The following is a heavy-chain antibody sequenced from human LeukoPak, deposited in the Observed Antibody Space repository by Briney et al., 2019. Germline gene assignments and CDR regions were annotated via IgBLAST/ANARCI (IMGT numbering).Heavy chain of an antibody. V-gene: IGHV4-39*01. CDR2: IYYSGST. Sequence: SETLSLTCTVSGGSISSSSYYWGWIRQPPGKGLEWIGSIYYSGSTYYNPSLKSRVTISVDTSKNQFSLKLSSVTAADTAVYYCASFAYNWFDPWGQGTLVTVSS. CDR3: ASFAYNWFDP. CDR1: GGSISSSSYY. J-gene: IGHJ5*02.